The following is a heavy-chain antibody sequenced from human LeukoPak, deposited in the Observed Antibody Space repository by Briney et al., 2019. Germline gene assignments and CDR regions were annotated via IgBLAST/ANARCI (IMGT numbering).Heavy chain of an antibody. CDR2: ISGSGSST. D-gene: IGHD2-15*01. J-gene: IGHJ4*02. V-gene: IGHV3-23*01. CDR1: GFTFSSYA. Sequence: GGSLRLSCAASGFTFSSYAMTWARQAPGKGLEWVSVISGSGSSTYYADSVRGRFTISRDTSKNTLYLQMNSLRVDDTAVYYCARAIQFGGYFDYWGQGTLVTVSS. CDR3: ARAIQFGGYFDY.